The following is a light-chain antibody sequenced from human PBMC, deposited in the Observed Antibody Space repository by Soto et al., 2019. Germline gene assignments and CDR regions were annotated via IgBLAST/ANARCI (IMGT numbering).Light chain of an antibody. CDR1: SSDIGGHKY. Sequence: QSVLTQPASVSGSPGQSITISCSGSSSDIGGHKYVSWYQQHPGKAPKLIIYDLTNRPSGVSNRFSGSKSGNTASLTISGLQAEDEADYYCTSYTTSIYVFGSGTKLTVL. V-gene: IGLV2-14*01. CDR2: DLT. CDR3: TSYTTSIYV. J-gene: IGLJ1*01.